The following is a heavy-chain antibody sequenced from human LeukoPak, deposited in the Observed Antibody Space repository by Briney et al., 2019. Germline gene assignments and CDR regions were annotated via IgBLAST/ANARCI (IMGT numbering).Heavy chain of an antibody. D-gene: IGHD7-27*01. CDR2: INPNSGGT. V-gene: IGHV1-2*02. CDR1: GYTFTGYY. J-gene: IGHJ3*02. CDR3: TRDGDGRAFDI. Sequence: ASVKVSCKASGYTFTGYYMHWVRQAPGQGLEWMGWINPNSGGTKYAQKFQSRVTMTRETSISTAYMELTRLRSEDTAVYYCTRDGDGRAFDIWGQGTMVTVSS.